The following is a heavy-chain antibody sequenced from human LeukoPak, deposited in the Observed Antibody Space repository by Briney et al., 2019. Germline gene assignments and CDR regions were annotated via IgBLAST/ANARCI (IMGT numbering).Heavy chain of an antibody. CDR2: ISSNGGST. V-gene: IGHV3-64*01. J-gene: IGHJ6*03. D-gene: IGHD3-16*01. CDR1: GFTFSSYA. Sequence: PGGSLRLSCAASGFTFSSYAMHWVRQAPGKGLEYVSAISSNGGSTYYANSVNGRFTISIYNSKNTLYLQMGSLRAEDMAVYYCARDYAPGYYYYYYYMDVWGKGTTVTVSS. CDR3: ARDYAPGYYYYYYYMDV.